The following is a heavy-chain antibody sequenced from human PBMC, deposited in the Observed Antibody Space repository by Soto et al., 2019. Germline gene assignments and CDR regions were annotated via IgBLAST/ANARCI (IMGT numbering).Heavy chain of an antibody. CDR2: IYYSGST. CDR3: ARDSGYRVSYYYYGMDV. CDR1: GGSVSSGSYY. J-gene: IGHJ6*02. D-gene: IGHD3-22*01. Sequence: SETLSLTCTVSGGSVSSGSYYWSWIRQPPGKGLEWIGYIYYSGSTNYNPSLKSRVTISVDTSKNQFSLKLSSVTAADTAVYYCARDSGYRVSYYYYGMDVWGQGTTVTVSS. V-gene: IGHV4-61*01.